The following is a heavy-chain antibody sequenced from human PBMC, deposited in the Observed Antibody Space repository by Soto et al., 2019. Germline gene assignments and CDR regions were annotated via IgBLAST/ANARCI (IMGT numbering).Heavy chain of an antibody. D-gene: IGHD6-13*01. CDR3: ARMRYSSSWYGPSYYYYGMDV. CDR1: GGTLSRYA. CDR2: IIPIFGTA. Sequence: SSVKVSFKASGGTLSRYAISWLRPGPVQLLELMGGIIPIFGTANYAQKFQGRVTITADESTSTAYMELSSLRSEDTAVYYCARMRYSSSWYGPSYYYYGMDVWGQGTTVTVSS. J-gene: IGHJ6*02. V-gene: IGHV1-69*13.